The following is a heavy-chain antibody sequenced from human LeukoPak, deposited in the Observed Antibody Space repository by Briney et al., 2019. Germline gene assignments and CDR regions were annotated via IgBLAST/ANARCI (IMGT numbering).Heavy chain of an antibody. Sequence: SETLSLTCTVSGGSISSYYWSWIRQPPGKGLEWIGYIYYSGSTNYNPSLKSRVTISVDTFKNQFSLKLSSVTAADTAVYYCARAAAAAPAEYFQHWGQGTLVTVSS. V-gene: IGHV4-59*01. J-gene: IGHJ1*01. CDR2: IYYSGST. CDR1: GGSISSYY. CDR3: ARAAAAAPAEYFQH. D-gene: IGHD6-13*01.